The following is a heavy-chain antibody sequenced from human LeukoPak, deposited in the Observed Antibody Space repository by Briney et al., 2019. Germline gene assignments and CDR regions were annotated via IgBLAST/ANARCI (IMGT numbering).Heavy chain of an antibody. CDR1: GGSIRSSYYY. V-gene: IGHV4-39*01. CDR2: IYDSGST. J-gene: IGHJ3*02. Sequence: SETLSLTCTVSGGSIRSSYYYWGWIRQPPGKGLEWIGSIYDSGSTYYNPSLKSRVTISVDTSKNQFSLELSSVTAADTAVYYCARRYSSGYYYEVGDAFDIWGQGTMVTVSS. CDR3: ARRYSSGYYYEVGDAFDI. D-gene: IGHD3-22*01.